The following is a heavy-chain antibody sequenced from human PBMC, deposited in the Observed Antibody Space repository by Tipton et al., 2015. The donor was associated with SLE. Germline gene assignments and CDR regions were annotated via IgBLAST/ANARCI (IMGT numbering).Heavy chain of an antibody. CDR2: IKQDGSEK. V-gene: IGHV3-7*01. D-gene: IGHD3-22*01. J-gene: IGHJ3*02. CDR3: ASGGGGYSDAYDI. CDR1: GFTFSTYW. Sequence: GSLRLSCAASGFTFSTYWMSWVRQAPGKGLEWVANIKQDGSEKYCVESVKGRFTISRDNVKNSLYLQMNSLRADDTAVYYCASGGGGYSDAYDIWGQGTMVTVSS.